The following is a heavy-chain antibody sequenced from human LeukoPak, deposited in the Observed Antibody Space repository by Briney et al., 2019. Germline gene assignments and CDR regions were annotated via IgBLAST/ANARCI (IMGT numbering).Heavy chain of an antibody. Sequence: PGGSLRLSCAASGFTFSSYWMHWVRQAPGKGLEWVSGITASARTTYYADSVKGRFTIYSDNSKNTLSLQMSSLRAEDTAVYYCAKDLDGSGMYGGTDSWGQGTPVTVSS. CDR2: ITASARTT. J-gene: IGHJ4*02. CDR3: AKDLDGSGMYGGTDS. D-gene: IGHD6-19*01. V-gene: IGHV3-23*01. CDR1: GFTFSSYW.